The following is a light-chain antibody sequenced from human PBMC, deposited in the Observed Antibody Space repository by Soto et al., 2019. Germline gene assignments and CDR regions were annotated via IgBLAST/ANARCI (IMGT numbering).Light chain of an antibody. CDR2: EKS. CDR3: QQYSAHPLP. Sequence: DILLTQSPSVLSASVGARVSISCRASQDIAHNLNWYQQKPGRAPELLIFEKSTLLYGVPSRFSGSGSGTEFTLTSSSLQPEDFATYFCQQYSAHPLPFGRGTRVEIK. V-gene: IGKV1-9*01. CDR1: QDIAHN. J-gene: IGKJ4*01.